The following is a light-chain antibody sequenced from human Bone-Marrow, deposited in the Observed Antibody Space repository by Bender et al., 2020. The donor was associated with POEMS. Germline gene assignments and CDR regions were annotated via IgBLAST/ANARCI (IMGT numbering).Light chain of an antibody. CDR2: GDN. Sequence: QSVLTQPPSVSGAPGQRVTISCTGNRSHIGARTDIHWYQQFPGTAPKLLIFGDNNRPSGVPDRFSASKSGSSASLAITGLQAEDEADYYCQSYDFSLSGSVFGGGTKLTVL. CDR3: QSYDFSLSGSV. V-gene: IGLV1-40*01. J-gene: IGLJ3*02. CDR1: RSHIGARTD.